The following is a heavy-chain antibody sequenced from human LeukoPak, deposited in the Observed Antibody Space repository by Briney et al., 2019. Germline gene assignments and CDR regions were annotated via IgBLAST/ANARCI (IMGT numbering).Heavy chain of an antibody. CDR3: ARWGLSELVNYYYYYYMDV. CDR1: GFTFSSYA. CDR2: ISYDGSNK. Sequence: GGSLRLSCAASGFTFSSYAMHWVRQAPGKGLEWVAIISYDGSNKYYAESVKGRFTISRDNAKNSLYLQMNSLRAEDTAVYYCARWGLSELVNYYYYYYMDVWGKGTTVTVSS. J-gene: IGHJ6*03. D-gene: IGHD6-13*01. V-gene: IGHV3-30*04.